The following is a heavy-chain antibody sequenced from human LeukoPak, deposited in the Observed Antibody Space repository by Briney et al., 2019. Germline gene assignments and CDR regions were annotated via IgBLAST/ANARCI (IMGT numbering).Heavy chain of an antibody. CDR2: IIPIFGTA. J-gene: IGHJ4*02. V-gene: IGHV1-69*13. D-gene: IGHD2-2*01. Sequence: SVKVSCKASGYTFTNYGITWVRQAPGQGLEWMGGIIPIFGTANYAQKFQGRVTITADESTSTAYMELSSLRSEDTAVYYCATAAAHPGWGQGTLVTVSS. CDR1: GYTFTNYG. CDR3: ATAAAHPG.